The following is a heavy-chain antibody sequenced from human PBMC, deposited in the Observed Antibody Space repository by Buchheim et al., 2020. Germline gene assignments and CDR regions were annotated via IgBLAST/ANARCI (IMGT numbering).Heavy chain of an antibody. J-gene: IGHJ4*02. CDR2: IGSSGSII. D-gene: IGHD6-19*01. Sequence: QVQLVESGGDLVKPGGSLRLSCAASGFTFSDYYMSWIRQAPGKGLEWVSYIGSSGSIIYYADSVKGRFTISRDNAKNSLYLQMNSLRVEDTAVYYCTRDRRSGWYETSPIDYWGQGTL. CDR3: TRDRRSGWYETSPIDY. CDR1: GFTFSDYY. V-gene: IGHV3-11*01.